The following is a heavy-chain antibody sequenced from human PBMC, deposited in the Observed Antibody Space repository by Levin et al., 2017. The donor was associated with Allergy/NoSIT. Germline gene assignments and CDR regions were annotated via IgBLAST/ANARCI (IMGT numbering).Heavy chain of an antibody. V-gene: IGHV3-30*18. J-gene: IGHJ5*02. CDR3: AKEIYSSSSELSGFDP. Sequence: GESLKISCAASGFTFSSYGMHWVRQAPGKGLEWVAVISYDGSNKYYADSVKGRFTISRDNSKNTLYLQMNSLRAEDTAVYYCAKEIYSSSSELSGFDPWGQGTLVTVSS. CDR2: ISYDGSNK. CDR1: GFTFSSYG. D-gene: IGHD6-6*01.